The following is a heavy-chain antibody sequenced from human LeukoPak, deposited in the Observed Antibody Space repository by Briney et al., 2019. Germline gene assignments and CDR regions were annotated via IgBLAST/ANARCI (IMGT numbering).Heavy chain of an antibody. D-gene: IGHD3-16*01. CDR2: IFHRGST. Sequence: PSETLPLTCAVSGGSFSGFPYYWGWIRQPPGQGPLGTVTIFHRGSTYFNPPLKSRLTMSADTSKNQFSLSLSFVTDAVTAVYSCARPRITYVYSSEGYFDYWGQGTLVAVSS. J-gene: IGHJ4*02. V-gene: IGHV4-39*01. CDR1: GGSFSGFPYY. CDR3: ARPRITYVYSSEGYFDY.